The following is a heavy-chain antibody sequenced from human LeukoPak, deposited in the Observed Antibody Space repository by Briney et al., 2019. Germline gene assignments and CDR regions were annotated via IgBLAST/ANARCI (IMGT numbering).Heavy chain of an antibody. D-gene: IGHD3-22*01. CDR2: ISHTGST. CDR1: NGPITSTKW. CDR3: ASSSLAVVVTYGFDI. V-gene: IGHV4-4*02. Sequence: SETLSLTCTVSNGPITSTKWWSWVRQPPGKGLEWIREISHTGSTNYNPSFNSRVTTSVDKSKSQFSLNLKSVTAADTALYYCASSSLAVVVTYGFDIWGRGTVVTVSS. J-gene: IGHJ3*02.